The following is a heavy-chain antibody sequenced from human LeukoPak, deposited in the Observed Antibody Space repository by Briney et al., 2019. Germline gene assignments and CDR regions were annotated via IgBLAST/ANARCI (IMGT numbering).Heavy chain of an antibody. J-gene: IGHJ6*02. CDR3: SGLLPPISYYYYYGMDV. D-gene: IGHD1-26*01. V-gene: IGHV4-34*01. CDR2: INHSGST. CDR1: GGSISGYY. Sequence: SETLSLTCAVYGGSISGYYWSWIRQPPGKGLEWIGEINHSGSTKYNPSLKSRVTISVDTSKNQFSLKLSSVTAADTAVYYCSGLLPPISYYYYYGMDVWGQGTTVTVSS.